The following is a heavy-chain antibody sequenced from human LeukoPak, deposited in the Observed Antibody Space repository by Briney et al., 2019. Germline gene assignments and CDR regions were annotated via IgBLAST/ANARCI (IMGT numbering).Heavy chain of an antibody. CDR2: ISGSGGST. CDR3: AKGGITMVRGVIRGYYGMDV. Sequence: GGSLRLSCAASGFTVSSNYMSWVRQAPGKGLEWVSAISGSGGSTYYADSVKGRFTISRDNSKNTLYLQMNSLRAEDTAVYYCAKGGITMVRGVIRGYYGMDVWGQGTTVTVSS. CDR1: GFTVSSNY. J-gene: IGHJ6*02. D-gene: IGHD3-10*01. V-gene: IGHV3-23*01.